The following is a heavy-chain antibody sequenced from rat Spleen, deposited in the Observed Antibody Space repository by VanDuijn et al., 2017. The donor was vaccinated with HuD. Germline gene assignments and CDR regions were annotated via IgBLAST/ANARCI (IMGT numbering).Heavy chain of an antibody. CDR2: ISASGGSS. CDR3: ARHQRPGYNPFAY. CDR1: GFTFSKYG. Sequence: EVELVESGGGLVQPGRSMRLSCAASGFTFSKYGMAWVRQAPTKGLEWVASISASGGSSYYRDSVKGRFTISRDNAKSTLYLQMDSLRSEDTATYYCARHQRPGYNPFAYWGQGTLVTVSS. V-gene: IGHV5-25*01. J-gene: IGHJ3*01. D-gene: IGHD1-4*01.